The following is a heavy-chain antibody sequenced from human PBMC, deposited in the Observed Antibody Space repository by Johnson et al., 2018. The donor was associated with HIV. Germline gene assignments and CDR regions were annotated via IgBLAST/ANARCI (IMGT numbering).Heavy chain of an antibody. CDR3: AKGDIVVVPAADYSSSSVDI. D-gene: IGHD2-2*01. J-gene: IGHJ3*02. V-gene: IGHV3-30*04. Sequence: QMQLVESGGGVVQPGRSLRLSCAASGFTFSSYAMHWVRQAPGKGLEWVAVISYDGSNKYYADSVKGRFTISSDNSKNTLYLQMNSLRAEDTAVYYCAKGDIVVVPAADYSSSSVDIWGQGTMVTVSS. CDR2: ISYDGSNK. CDR1: GFTFSSYA.